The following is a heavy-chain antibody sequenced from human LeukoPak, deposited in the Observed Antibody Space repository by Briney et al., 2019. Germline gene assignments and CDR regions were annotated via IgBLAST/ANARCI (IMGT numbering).Heavy chain of an antibody. CDR3: ARGGGAGDY. CDR1: GFTFSTYS. CDR2: ISSGSGYI. Sequence: GGSLRLSCAASGFTFSTYSMNWVRQAPGKGLEWVSSISSGSGYIYYADSVQGRFTISRDNAKNSLYLQMNSLRAEDTAVYYCARGGGAGDYWGQGTLVTVSS. J-gene: IGHJ4*02. D-gene: IGHD3-16*01. V-gene: IGHV3-21*01.